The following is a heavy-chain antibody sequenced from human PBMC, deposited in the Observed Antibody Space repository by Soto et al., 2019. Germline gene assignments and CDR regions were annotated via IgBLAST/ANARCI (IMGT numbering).Heavy chain of an antibody. V-gene: IGHV1-8*01. J-gene: IGHJ3*02. Sequence: GASVKVSCKASGYTFTSYDINWVRQATGQGLEWMGWMNPNSGNTGYAQKFQGRVTMTRNTSISTAYMELSSLRSEDTAVYYCARGHPYYDILTGYSTHDAFDIWGQGTMVTVSS. CDR3: ARGHPYYDILTGYSTHDAFDI. D-gene: IGHD3-9*01. CDR2: MNPNSGNT. CDR1: GYTFTSYD.